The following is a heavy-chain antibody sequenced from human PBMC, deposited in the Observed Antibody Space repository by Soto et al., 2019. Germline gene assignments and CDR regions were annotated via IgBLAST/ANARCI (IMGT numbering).Heavy chain of an antibody. CDR3: ASYVVVPAATSPLDV. CDR1: GYTFTSYA. J-gene: IGHJ6*04. D-gene: IGHD2-2*01. Sequence: VASVKVSCKASGYTFTSYAMHWVRQAPGQRLEWMGWINAGNGNTKYSQKLQGRVTITRDTSASTAYMELSSLRSEDTAVYYCASYVVVPAATSPLDVWGKGTTVTVSS. CDR2: INAGNGNT. V-gene: IGHV1-3*01.